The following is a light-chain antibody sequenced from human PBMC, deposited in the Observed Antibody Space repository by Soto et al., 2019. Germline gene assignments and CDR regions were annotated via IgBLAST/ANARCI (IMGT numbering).Light chain of an antibody. CDR1: QSISSY. V-gene: IGKV1-39*01. J-gene: IGKJ2*02. Sequence: DIQMTQSPSSLSASVGDRVTITCRASQSISSYLNWYQQKPGKAPKLLIYAASSWKSGVPSRFSGRGARTDLSLTISSLQLEDFATYYCQQSDSTPCTFGQGTKLEIK. CDR3: QQSDSTPCT. CDR2: AAS.